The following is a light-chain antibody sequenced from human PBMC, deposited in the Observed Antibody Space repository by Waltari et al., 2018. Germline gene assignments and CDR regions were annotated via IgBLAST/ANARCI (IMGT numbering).Light chain of an antibody. J-gene: IGKJ5*01. V-gene: IGKV3-11*01. CDR1: QSVSSY. Sequence: EIVLTQSPATLSLSPGGRDTLTCRASQSVSSYLAWYQQKPGQAPRLLIYDASTRSTGIPARFSGSGSVTDFTLTISSLEPEDFAVYYCQQLSNWPITFGQGTRLVIK. CDR2: DAS. CDR3: QQLSNWPIT.